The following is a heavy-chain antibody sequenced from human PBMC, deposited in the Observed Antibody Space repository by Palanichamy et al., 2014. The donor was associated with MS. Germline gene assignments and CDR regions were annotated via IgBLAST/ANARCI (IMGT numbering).Heavy chain of an antibody. J-gene: IGHJ3*02. CDR3: ATEMATTRRGAFDI. Sequence: GNTNYAQKLQGRVTMTTDTSTSTAYMELRSLRSDDTAVYYCATEMATTRRGAFDIWGQGTMVTVSS. D-gene: IGHD5-24*01. V-gene: IGHV1-18*01. CDR2: GNT.